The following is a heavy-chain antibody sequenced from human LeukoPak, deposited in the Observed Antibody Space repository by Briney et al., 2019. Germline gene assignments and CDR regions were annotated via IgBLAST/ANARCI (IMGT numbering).Heavy chain of an antibody. CDR3: ARDRHTYYDSSGYHFGFDY. Sequence: SETLSLTCTVSGGSISSGGYYWSWIRQHPGKGLEWIGYIYYSGSTYYNPSLKSRVTISVDRSKNQFSLKLSSVTAADTAVYYCARDRHTYYDSSGYHFGFDYWGQGTLVTVSS. CDR1: GGSISSGGYY. V-gene: IGHV4-31*03. D-gene: IGHD3-22*01. CDR2: IYYSGST. J-gene: IGHJ4*02.